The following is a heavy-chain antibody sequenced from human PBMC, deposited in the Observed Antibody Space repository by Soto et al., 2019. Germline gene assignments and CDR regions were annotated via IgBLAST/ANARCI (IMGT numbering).Heavy chain of an antibody. J-gene: IGHJ6*02. CDR2: IYDSGTT. V-gene: IGHV4-30-2*01. CDR1: GCSISSGGYS. CDR3: ARAHYGDYGYGMDV. D-gene: IGHD4-17*01. Sequence: SETLSLTCAVSGCSISSGGYSLTWIRQPPGKGLEWIGYIYDSGTTYYNPSLKSRVTISVDRSKNQFSLKLSSVTAADTAVYYCARAHYGDYGYGMDVWGQGTTVTVSS.